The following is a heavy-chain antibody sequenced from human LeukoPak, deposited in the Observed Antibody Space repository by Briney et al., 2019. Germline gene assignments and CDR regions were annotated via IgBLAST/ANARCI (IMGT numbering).Heavy chain of an antibody. CDR2: ISYDGSNK. CDR1: GFTFSSYA. CDR3: ARGLLTHRNGMDV. Sequence: GRSLRLSCAASGFTFSSYAMHWVRQAPGKGLEWVAVISYDGSNKYYADSVKGRFTISRDNSKNTLYLQMNSLRAEDAAVYYCARGLLTHRNGMDVWGQGTTVTVSS. V-gene: IGHV3-30-3*01. J-gene: IGHJ6*02.